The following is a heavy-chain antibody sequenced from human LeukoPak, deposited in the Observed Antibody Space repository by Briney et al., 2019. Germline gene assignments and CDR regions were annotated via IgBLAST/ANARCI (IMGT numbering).Heavy chain of an antibody. CDR2: INPNSGGT. V-gene: IGHV1-2*02. CDR3: ARVGDDSSGYYATFDY. CDR1: GYSFTDYY. D-gene: IGHD3-22*01. Sequence: GASVKVSCKTSGYSFTDYYMHWVRQAPGQGLEWMGWINPNSGGTSSAQKFQGRVTMTRDTSISTAYMELSRLRSDDTAVYYCARVGDDSSGYYATFDYWGQGTLVTVSS. J-gene: IGHJ4*02.